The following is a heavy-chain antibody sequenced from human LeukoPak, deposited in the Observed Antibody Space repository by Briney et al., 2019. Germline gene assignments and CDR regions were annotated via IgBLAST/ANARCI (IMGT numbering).Heavy chain of an antibody. CDR1: GYSFTSYW. Sequence: GESLRISCKGSGYSFTSYWISWVRQMPGKGLEWMGRIDPSDSYTNYSPSFQGHVTISADKSISTAYLQWSSLKASDTAMDYCARHGFMGSGYYKFDYWGQGTLVTVSS. CDR3: ARHGFMGSGYYKFDY. D-gene: IGHD3-3*01. CDR2: IDPSDSYT. V-gene: IGHV5-10-1*01. J-gene: IGHJ4*02.